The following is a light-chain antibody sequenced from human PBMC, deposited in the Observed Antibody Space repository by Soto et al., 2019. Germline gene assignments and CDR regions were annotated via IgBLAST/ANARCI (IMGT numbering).Light chain of an antibody. CDR3: QQYKT. J-gene: IGKJ1*01. CDR2: KAS. CDR1: QGISSW. Sequence: DIQMTQSPSSLSASVGDRVTITCRVSQGISSWLAWYQQKPGKAPRLLIYKASSLASGVPSRFSGSGSGTEFTLTISSLQPDDFASYYCQQYKTFGQGTRVEIK. V-gene: IGKV1-5*03.